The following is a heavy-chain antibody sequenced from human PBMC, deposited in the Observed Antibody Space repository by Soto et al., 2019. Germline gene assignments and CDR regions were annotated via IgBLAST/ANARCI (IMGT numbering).Heavy chain of an antibody. V-gene: IGHV3-53*01. CDR2: FFTGGST. D-gene: IGHD6-19*01. CDR3: GRERRGLGIGFDH. J-gene: IGHJ4*02. Sequence: PGGSLRLSCAAAGFNVSYNYMGWVRQAPGKGLEWVSSFFTGGSTDYADSVKGRFTISRDDSKNTVYLQTNSLRAEDTAVYFCGRERRGLGIGFDHWGQGTLVTVSS. CDR1: GFNVSYNY.